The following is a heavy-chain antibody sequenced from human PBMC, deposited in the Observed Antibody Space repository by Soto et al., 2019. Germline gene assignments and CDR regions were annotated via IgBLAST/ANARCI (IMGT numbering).Heavy chain of an antibody. Sequence: GGSLRLSCAASGFTFSSYWMHWVRQAPGKGLVWVSRINSDGSSTSYADSVKGRFTISRDNAKNTLYLQMNSLRAEDTAVYYCARVNYYGSGSPPSNDYWGQGTLVTVSS. CDR3: ARVNYYGSGSPPSNDY. D-gene: IGHD3-10*01. CDR1: GFTFSSYW. V-gene: IGHV3-74*01. J-gene: IGHJ4*02. CDR2: INSDGSST.